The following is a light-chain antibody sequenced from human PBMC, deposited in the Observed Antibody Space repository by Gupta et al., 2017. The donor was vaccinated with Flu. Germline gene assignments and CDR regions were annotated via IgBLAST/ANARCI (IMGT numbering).Light chain of an antibody. V-gene: IGKV2D-29*01. Sequence: DVVMTQTPLSLSVIPGQPASISCKSSQSLLYSDGKTYLYWYVQRPGQPPQPLIYEVANRFSGVSDRFSGSGSGTEFTLKISRVEAEDVGVYYCRQNIHLPWTFGRGTKVEIK. CDR3: RQNIHLPWT. CDR2: EVA. CDR1: QSLLYSDGKTY. J-gene: IGKJ1*01.